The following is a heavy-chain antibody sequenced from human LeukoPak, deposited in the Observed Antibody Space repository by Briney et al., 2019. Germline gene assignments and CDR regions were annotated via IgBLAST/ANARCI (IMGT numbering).Heavy chain of an antibody. V-gene: IGHV1-69*10. CDR2: IIPVPNIT. J-gene: IGHJ6*02. Sequence: GGSLRLSCAASGFTFGNYAMSWVRQAPGQGLEWMGGIIPVPNITTYAQKFQGRVTITADTSTSTVYMELSSLRSEETAVYYCAKDQGLTAPPPYGLDVWGQGTTVIVTS. CDR3: AKDQGLTAPPPYGLDV. D-gene: IGHD5-18*01. CDR1: GFTFGNYA.